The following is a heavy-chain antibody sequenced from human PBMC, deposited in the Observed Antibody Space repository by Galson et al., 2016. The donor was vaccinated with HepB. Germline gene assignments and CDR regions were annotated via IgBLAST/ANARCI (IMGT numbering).Heavy chain of an antibody. CDR2: IYTSGST. CDR3: ARDSAYGDYSD. V-gene: IGHV4-4*07. CDR1: GGSLSSYY. J-gene: IGHJ4*02. D-gene: IGHD4-17*01. Sequence: SETLSLTCTVSGGSLSSYYWNWIRQPAEKGLEWIGRIYTSGSTNYDPSLKSRVTMSVDTSKNQFSLRLSSVTAADTAVYYCARDSAYGDYSDWGQGTLVTVSS.